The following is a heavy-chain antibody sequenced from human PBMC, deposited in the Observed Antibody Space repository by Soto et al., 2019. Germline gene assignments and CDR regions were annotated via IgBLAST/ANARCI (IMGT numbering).Heavy chain of an antibody. CDR2: IIPIFGTA. CDR1: GGTFSSYA. J-gene: IGHJ4*02. CDR3: ARSGYCGGDCYFYDY. V-gene: IGHV1-69*12. Sequence: QVQLVQSGAEVKKPGSSVKVSCKASGGTFSSYAISWVRQAPGQGLEWMGGIIPIFGTANYAQKFQGRVTITADESTSTAYMELSSLRSEDTAVDYCARSGYCGGDCYFYDYWGQGTLVTVSS. D-gene: IGHD2-21*02.